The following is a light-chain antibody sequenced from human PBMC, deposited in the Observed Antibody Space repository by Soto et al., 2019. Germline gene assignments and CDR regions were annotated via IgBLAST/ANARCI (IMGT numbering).Light chain of an antibody. CDR1: SSNTGSNY. V-gene: IGLV1-47*01. J-gene: IGLJ2*01. CDR2: TNN. CDR3: AAWDDSLSGRV. Sequence: QSVLTQPPSASGTPGQRVTISYSGSSSNTGSNYVYWYQQLPGTAPKLLIDTNNQRPSGVPDRFSGSKSGTSASLAISGLRSEDEANYYCAAWDDSLSGRVFGGGTKLTVL.